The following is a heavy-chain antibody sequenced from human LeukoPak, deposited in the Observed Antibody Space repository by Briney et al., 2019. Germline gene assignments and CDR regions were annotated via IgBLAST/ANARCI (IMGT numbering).Heavy chain of an antibody. Sequence: SETLSLTCTVSGGSISSSSYYWGWIRQPPGKGLEWIGSIYYRGSTYYNPSLKTRVTISVDTSKNQFSLKLSSVTAADTAVYYCARPDAGGVAAFDAFDIWGQGTMVTVSS. CDR2: IYYRGST. J-gene: IGHJ3*02. V-gene: IGHV4-39*01. CDR3: ARPDAGGVAAFDAFDI. D-gene: IGHD3-16*01. CDR1: GGSISSSSYY.